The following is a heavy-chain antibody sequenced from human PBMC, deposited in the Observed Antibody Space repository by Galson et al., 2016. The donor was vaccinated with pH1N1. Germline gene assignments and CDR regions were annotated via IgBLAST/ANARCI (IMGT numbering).Heavy chain of an antibody. CDR3: ARSVLVALTPDS. Sequence: LRLSCAASGFTFSDYPMHWVRQAPGKGLEWVAVIAFEGGSQKFYGDSVKGRFTISRDNSKNTMYLQMNSLTPEDTAVYYCARSVLVALTPDSWGRGTLVTVSS. CDR1: GFTFSDYP. J-gene: IGHJ5*01. V-gene: IGHV3-30*03. CDR2: IAFEGGSQK. D-gene: IGHD2-21*01.